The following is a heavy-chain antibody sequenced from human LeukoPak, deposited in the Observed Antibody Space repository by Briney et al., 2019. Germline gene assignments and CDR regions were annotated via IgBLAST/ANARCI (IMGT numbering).Heavy chain of an antibody. CDR3: ARVLRSRLTMVRGEFDY. D-gene: IGHD3-10*01. V-gene: IGHV1-69*13. CDR1: GGTFSSYA. CDR2: IIPIFGTA. Sequence: ASVKVSCKASGGTFSSYAISWVRQAPGQGLEWMGGIIPIFGTANYAQKFQGRVTITADESTSTAYMELSSLRSEDTAVYYCARVLRSRLTMVRGEFDYWGQGTLVTGSS. J-gene: IGHJ4*02.